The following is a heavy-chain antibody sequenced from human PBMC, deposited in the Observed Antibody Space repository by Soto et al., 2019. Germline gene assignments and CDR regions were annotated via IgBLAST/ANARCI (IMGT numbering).Heavy chain of an antibody. V-gene: IGHV1-69*13. CDR1: GGTLSSYA. D-gene: IGHD3-22*01. J-gene: IGHJ4*02. Sequence: SVKVSCKASGGTLSSYAISWVRQAPGQGLEWMGGIIPIFGTANYAQKFQGRVTITADESTSTAYMELSSLRSEDTAVYYCARDLYYYDSSGYPPFGHWGQGTLVTSPQ. CDR2: IIPIFGTA. CDR3: ARDLYYYDSSGYPPFGH.